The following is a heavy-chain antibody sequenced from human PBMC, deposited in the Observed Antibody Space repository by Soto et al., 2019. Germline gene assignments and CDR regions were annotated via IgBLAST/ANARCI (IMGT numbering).Heavy chain of an antibody. CDR2: IYYSGST. J-gene: IGHJ4*02. Sequence: ETLSLTCTVSGGSISSYYWSWIRQPPGKGLEWIGYIYYSGSTNYNPSLKSRVTISVDTSKNQFSLKLSSVTAADTAVYYCARENGVRSGYDAGPNFDYWGQGTLVTVSS. D-gene: IGHD5-12*01. V-gene: IGHV4-59*01. CDR3: ARENGVRSGYDAGPNFDY. CDR1: GGSISSYY.